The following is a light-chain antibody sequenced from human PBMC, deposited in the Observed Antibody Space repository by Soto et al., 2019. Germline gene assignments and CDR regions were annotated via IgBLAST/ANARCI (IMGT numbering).Light chain of an antibody. V-gene: IGKV1-17*01. CDR1: QDIRIS. Sequence: DIQMTQSPSSLSASVGDRVTITCRASQDIRISLDWFQQKPGTAPKRLIYTISKLQSGVPSRFSGGGSGTEFTLTISSLQPEDSATYCCLQHYAFPFTFGPGTKVDL. CDR2: TIS. J-gene: IGKJ3*01. CDR3: LQHYAFPFT.